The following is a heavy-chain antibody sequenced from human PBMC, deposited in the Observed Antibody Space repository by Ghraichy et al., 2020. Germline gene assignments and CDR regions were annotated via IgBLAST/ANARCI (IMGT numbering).Heavy chain of an antibody. J-gene: IGHJ6*03. CDR2: ISYDGSNK. CDR3: AKAPTQSYYYYYMDV. CDR1: GFTFSSYG. V-gene: IGHV3-30*18. Sequence: GSLRLSCVASGFTFSSYGMHWVRQAPGKGLEWVAVISYDGSNKYYEDSVKGRFTISRDNSKNTLYLQMNSLRAEDTAVYYCAKAPTQSYYYYYMDVWGKGTTVTVSS.